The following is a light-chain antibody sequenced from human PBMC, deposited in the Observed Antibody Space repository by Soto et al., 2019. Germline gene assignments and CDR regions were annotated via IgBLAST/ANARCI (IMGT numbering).Light chain of an antibody. J-gene: IGLJ1*01. Sequence: SVLTQPASVSGSPGQSITISCTGTSSDIGYYDYVSWYQQHPGKAPKLLISEVSNRPSGVSNRFSGSKSGNTASLTISGLLAEDEADYYYSSYTSSSTYVFGTGTKVTVL. CDR2: EVS. CDR1: SSDIGYYDY. V-gene: IGLV2-14*01. CDR3: SSYTSSSTYV.